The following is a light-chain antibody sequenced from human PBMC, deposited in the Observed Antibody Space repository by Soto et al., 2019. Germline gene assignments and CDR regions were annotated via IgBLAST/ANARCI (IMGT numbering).Light chain of an antibody. Sequence: EIVLTQSPGTLSLSPGERATLSCRASQSVSNNYLAWYQQKPGQAPRLLIYDASNRATGIPARFSGSGSGTDFTLTISSLEPEDFAVYYCQQRSNWPSVGGGTKV. V-gene: IGKV3-11*01. J-gene: IGKJ4*01. CDR1: QSVSNNY. CDR2: DAS. CDR3: QQRSNWPS.